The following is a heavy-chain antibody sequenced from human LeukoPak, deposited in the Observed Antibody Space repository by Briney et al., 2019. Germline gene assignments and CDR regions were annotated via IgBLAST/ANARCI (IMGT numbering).Heavy chain of an antibody. D-gene: IGHD4-17*01. Sequence: GGSLRLSCEASGFTFSGHYMDWVRQAPGKGLEWVGRIGNAANGYTTDYATSVKGRFIISRDDSRNSLYLQMSSLKTEDTALYYCVRVRHGASFAFCGQGTLVTVSS. V-gene: IGHV3-72*01. CDR1: GFTFSGHY. J-gene: IGHJ4*02. CDR3: VRVRHGASFAF. CDR2: IGNAANGYTT.